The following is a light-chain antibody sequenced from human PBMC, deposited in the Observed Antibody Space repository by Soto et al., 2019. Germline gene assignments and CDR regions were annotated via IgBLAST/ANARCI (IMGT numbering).Light chain of an antibody. CDR2: EDN. CDR3: QSYDNSISWV. J-gene: IGLJ3*02. V-gene: IGLV6-57*03. Sequence: NFMLTQPHSVSESPEKTVTISCTRSSGSIASNYVQWYQQRPGSAPTTVIYEDNQRPSGVPDRFSGSIDSSSNSASLTISALKTEDEADYYCQSYDNSISWVFGGGTKLTVL. CDR1: SGSIASNY.